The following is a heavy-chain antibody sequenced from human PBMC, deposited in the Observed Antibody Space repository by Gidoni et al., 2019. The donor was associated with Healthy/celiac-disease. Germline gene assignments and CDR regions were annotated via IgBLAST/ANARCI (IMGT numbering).Heavy chain of an antibody. Sequence: EVQLVESGGGLVQPGGSLRLSCAASGFTFRSYWMSWRRQAPGKGLEWVANIKQDGSEKYYGDSGKGRFTISRDNAKNSLYLQMNSLRAEDTAVYYCARDSPSEYYYDSRGVAFDIWGQGTMVTVSS. J-gene: IGHJ3*02. CDR3: ARDSPSEYYYDSRGVAFDI. CDR2: IKQDGSEK. V-gene: IGHV3-7*03. CDR1: GFTFRSYW. D-gene: IGHD3-22*01.